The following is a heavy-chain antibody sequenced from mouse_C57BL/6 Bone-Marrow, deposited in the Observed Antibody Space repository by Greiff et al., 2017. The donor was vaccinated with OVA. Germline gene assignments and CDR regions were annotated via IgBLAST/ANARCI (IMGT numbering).Heavy chain of an antibody. V-gene: IGHV14-2*01. CDR2: IDPEDGET. CDR3: ASYYYGSSPAWLAY. Sequence: VQLQQSGAELVKPGASVKLSCTASGFNFTDYYMHWVKQRTEQGLEWIGRIDPEDGETKYAPKFQGTATLTADTSSNTAYLQLSSLTSEDTAFYYCASYYYGSSPAWLAYWGQGTLVTVSA. J-gene: IGHJ3*01. D-gene: IGHD1-1*01. CDR1: GFNFTDYY.